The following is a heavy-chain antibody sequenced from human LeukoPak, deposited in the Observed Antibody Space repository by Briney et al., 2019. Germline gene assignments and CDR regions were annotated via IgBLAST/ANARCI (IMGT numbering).Heavy chain of an antibody. J-gene: IGHJ6*02. CDR1: GGSISSYY. V-gene: IGHV4-59*01. CDR2: IYYSGST. CDR3: ARVGVDYYFYGMDV. Sequence: SETLSLSCTVSGGSISSYYRSWIRQPPGQGLEWIGCIYYSGSTNYNPSLKSRVTISVGTSKNQFPPKLSAVTAADTAVYYCARVGVDYYFYGMDVWGQRTTLTVS. D-gene: IGHD3-16*01.